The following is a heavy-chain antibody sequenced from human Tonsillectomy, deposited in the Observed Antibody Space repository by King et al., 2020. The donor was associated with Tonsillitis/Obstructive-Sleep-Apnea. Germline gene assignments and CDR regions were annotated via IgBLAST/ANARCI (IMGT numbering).Heavy chain of an antibody. Sequence: VQLVESGGGLVQPGRSLRLSCTASGFTFGYYGMSWVRQAPGKGLEWVGFIRSKTYGGITENAASVKGRFTITRDDSKSIVYLQMNRPKTEDTAVYFWTRVGTSGCYSFDIWGQGTMVAVSS. D-gene: IGHD1-26*01. CDR1: GFTFGYYG. V-gene: IGHV3-49*04. J-gene: IGHJ3*02. CDR2: IRSKTYGGIT. CDR3: TRVGTSGCYSFDI.